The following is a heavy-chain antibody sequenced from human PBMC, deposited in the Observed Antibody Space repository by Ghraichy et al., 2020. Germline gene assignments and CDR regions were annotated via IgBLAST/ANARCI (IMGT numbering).Heavy chain of an antibody. CDR3: AKKRGELELRDLDP. V-gene: IGHV3-23*01. D-gene: IGHD1-7*01. CDR1: GFTFSGYA. J-gene: IGHJ5*02. CDR2: ISGDTTHT. Sequence: GGSLRLSCAASGFTFSGYAMSWVRQAPGKGLEWVSFISGDTTHTYYIDSVKGRFTISRDNSKYTLYLQMNRLRAEDTAVYYCAKKRGELELRDLDPWGQGSLVTVSS.